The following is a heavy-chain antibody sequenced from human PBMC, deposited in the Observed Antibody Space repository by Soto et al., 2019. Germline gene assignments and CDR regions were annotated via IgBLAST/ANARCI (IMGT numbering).Heavy chain of an antibody. CDR2: IYYTGST. CDR3: ARRSWELRKTFDY. J-gene: IGHJ4*01. D-gene: IGHD7-27*01. Sequence: QVQLQESGPGLVKPSETLSLTCTVSGGSINNYYWSWIRQPPGKGLEWIGYIYYTGSTTYNPPLXXQXXMSLDTSTNQFSLKLDSVTAADTAVYYCARRSWELRKTFDYWGQGTLVTVSS. CDR1: GGSINNYY. V-gene: IGHV4-59*08.